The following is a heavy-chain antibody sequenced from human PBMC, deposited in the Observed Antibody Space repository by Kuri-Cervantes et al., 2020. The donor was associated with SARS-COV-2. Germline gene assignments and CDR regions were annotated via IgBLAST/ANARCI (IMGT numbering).Heavy chain of an antibody. CDR1: GFTFSDYD. Sequence: GGSLRLSCAASGFTFSDYDMHWVRQTTGKGLEWVSGIGTAGDTYYPGSVKGRFTISRENAKNSLYLQMNSLRAGDTAVYYCARGSSNSWYNWFDPWGQAIL. CDR3: ARGSSNSWYNWFDP. CDR2: IGTAGDT. V-gene: IGHV3-13*01. J-gene: IGHJ5*02. D-gene: IGHD6-13*01.